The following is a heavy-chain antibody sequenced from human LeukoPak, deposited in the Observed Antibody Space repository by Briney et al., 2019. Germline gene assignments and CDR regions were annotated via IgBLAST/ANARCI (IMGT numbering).Heavy chain of an antibody. CDR1: GFTFSRHS. D-gene: IGHD6-19*01. J-gene: IGHJ4*02. CDR2: IYSGSNT. CDR3: ARASGWLHFDY. Sequence: PGGSLRLSCAASGFTFSRHSINWVRQAPGKGLEWVSVIYSGSNTNYADSVKGRFTISRDNSKNTLYLQMNSLRADDTAVYYCARASGWLHFDYWGQGTLVTVSS. V-gene: IGHV3-66*01.